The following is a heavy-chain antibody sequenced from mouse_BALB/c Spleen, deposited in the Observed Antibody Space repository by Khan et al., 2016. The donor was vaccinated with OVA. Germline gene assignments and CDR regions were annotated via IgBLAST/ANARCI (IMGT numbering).Heavy chain of an antibody. CDR2: IWGGGTT. CDR1: GFSLTDYG. D-gene: IGHD2-1*01. CDR3: AKLLWYHYYAMDY. J-gene: IGHJ4*01. Sequence: QVQLKESGPGLVAPSQSLSITCTVSGFSLTDYGVGWIRQPPGKGLEWLGVIWGGGTTYYNSVLKSRLSISKDNSKSQVFLKMNSLQTDDTAMYYCAKLLWYHYYAMDYWGQGTSVTVSS. V-gene: IGHV2-6-5*01.